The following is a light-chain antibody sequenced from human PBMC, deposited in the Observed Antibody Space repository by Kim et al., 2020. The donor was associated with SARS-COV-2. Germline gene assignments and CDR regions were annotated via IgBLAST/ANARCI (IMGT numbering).Light chain of an antibody. V-gene: IGKV3-15*01. CDR2: DAT. Sequence: SPGERATLSCRAPQTINNKLVWYQQKPGQAPRLLIYDATTRATGVPARFIGSGSETDFTLTISSLQSEDFAVYYCQQSNDWPPLTFGQGTKVDIK. J-gene: IGKJ1*01. CDR3: QQSNDWPPLT. CDR1: QTINNK.